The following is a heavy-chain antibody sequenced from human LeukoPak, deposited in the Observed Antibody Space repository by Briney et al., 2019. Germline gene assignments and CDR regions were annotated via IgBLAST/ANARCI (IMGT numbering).Heavy chain of an antibody. CDR2: IYYSGST. CDR1: GGSINSGDSY. CDR3: XXXRALWFDGMDV. J-gene: IGHJ6*02. D-gene: IGHD3-10*01. V-gene: IGHV4-30-4*01. Sequence: PSQTLSLTCTVSGGSINSGDSYWSWIRQPPGKGLEWIGYIYYSGSTYYNPSLKSRVTISVDTSKNQFSLKLSSVTAADTAVYXXXXXRALWFDGMDVWGQGTTVTVSS.